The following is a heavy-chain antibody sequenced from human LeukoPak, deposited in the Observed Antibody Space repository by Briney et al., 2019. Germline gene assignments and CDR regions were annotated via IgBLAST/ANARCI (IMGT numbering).Heavy chain of an antibody. V-gene: IGHV3-48*03. Sequence: GGSLRLSCAASGFTFSSYEMNWLRQAPGKGLEWVSYISSSGSTTYYADSEKGRITISRDNAKNSLYLQMNSLRAEDTAVYYCARGSYSTSSFDYWGQGTLVTVSS. CDR1: GFTFSSYE. J-gene: IGHJ4*02. D-gene: IGHD6-6*01. CDR3: ARGSYSTSSFDY. CDR2: ISSSGSTT.